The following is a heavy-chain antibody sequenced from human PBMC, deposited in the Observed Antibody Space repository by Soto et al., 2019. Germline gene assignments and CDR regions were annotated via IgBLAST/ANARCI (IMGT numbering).Heavy chain of an antibody. CDR2: ISAYNGNT. J-gene: IGHJ4*02. CDR3: ARDLGHSSGWYGDLDY. V-gene: IGHV1-18*01. Sequence: ASVKVSCKASGYTFTSYGISWVRQAPGQGLEWMGWISAYNGNTNYAQKLQGRVTMTTDTSTSTAYMELRSLRSGDTAVYYCARDLGHSSGWYGDLDYWGQGTLVTVSS. CDR1: GYTFTSYG. D-gene: IGHD6-19*01.